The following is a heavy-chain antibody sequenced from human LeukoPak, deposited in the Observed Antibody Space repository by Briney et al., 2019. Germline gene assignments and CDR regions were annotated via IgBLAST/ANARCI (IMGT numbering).Heavy chain of an antibody. D-gene: IGHD3-3*01. CDR2: ISAYNGNT. CDR3: ARGLKSRGITIFGVVSYYYYYMDV. Sequence: GASVKVSCKASGYTFTSYAIIWVRQAPGQGLEWMGWISAYNGNTNYAQNLQGRVTMTTDTSTSTAYMELSSLRSEDTTVYYCARGLKSRGITIFGVVSYYYYYMDVWGKGTTVTVSS. CDR1: GYTFTSYA. J-gene: IGHJ6*03. V-gene: IGHV1-18*01.